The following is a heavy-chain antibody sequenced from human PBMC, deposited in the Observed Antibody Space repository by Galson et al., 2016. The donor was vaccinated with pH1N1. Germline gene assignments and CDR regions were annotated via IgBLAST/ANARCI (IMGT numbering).Heavy chain of an antibody. D-gene: IGHD6-6*01. CDR3: AKGGSIAAPDEAFDI. J-gene: IGHJ3*02. CDR1: GFSFSTFA. V-gene: IGHV3-23*01. CDR2: ISPGGGGT. Sequence: SLRLSCAASGFSFSTFAMTWVRQAPGKGLEWVSFISPGGGGTYYADSVKGRFTISKDSSTNTLSLQMNSLRVEDTAIYYCAKGGSIAAPDEAFDIWGQGTMVTVSS.